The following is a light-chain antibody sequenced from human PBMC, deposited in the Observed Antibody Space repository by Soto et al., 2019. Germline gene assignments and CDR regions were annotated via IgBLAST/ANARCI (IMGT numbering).Light chain of an antibody. CDR2: EVS. CDR1: SSDVGGYKF. Sequence: QSVLTQPASVSGSPGQSITISVTGTSSDVGGYKFVSWYQQHPGQAPKLMIDEVSHRPSGVSTRCAGSKSGHTASLSIYGLQAEDDAAYYCSSDTTRSPRGFGGGTKVTVL. J-gene: IGLJ3*02. CDR3: SSDTTRSPRG. V-gene: IGLV2-14*01.